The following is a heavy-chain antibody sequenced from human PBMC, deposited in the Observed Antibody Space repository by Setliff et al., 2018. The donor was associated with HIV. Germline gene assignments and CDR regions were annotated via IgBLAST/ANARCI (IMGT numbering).Heavy chain of an antibody. D-gene: IGHD3-10*01. V-gene: IGHV4-4*09. CDR1: DDSFTNYD. CDR2: ISSTGTT. CDR3: ASTSFYMVRGVIVTNALDI. J-gene: IGHJ3*02. Sequence: PSETLSLTCVVSDDSFTNYDWTWIRQSPGKALQWIGSISSTGTTNYSPSLRSRVTMSVDTSKNKFSLRLTSVTAADTAVYYCASTSFYMVRGVIVTNALDIWGQGTMVTVSS.